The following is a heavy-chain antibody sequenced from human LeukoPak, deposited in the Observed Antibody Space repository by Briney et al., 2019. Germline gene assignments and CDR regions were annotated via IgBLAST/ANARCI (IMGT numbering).Heavy chain of an antibody. CDR3: ARHSGSYHDAFDI. CDR2: IYYSGST. CDR1: GGSISSGDYY. J-gene: IGHJ3*02. D-gene: IGHD1-26*01. Sequence: SETLSLTCTVSGGSISSGDYYWSWIRQPPGKGLEWIGYIYYSGSTYYNPSLKSRVTISVDTSKNQFSLKLSSVTAADTAVYYCARHSGSYHDAFDIWGQGTMVTVSS. V-gene: IGHV4-30-4*01.